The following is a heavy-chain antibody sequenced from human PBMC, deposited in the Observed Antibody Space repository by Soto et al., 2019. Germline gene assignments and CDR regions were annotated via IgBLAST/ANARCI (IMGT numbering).Heavy chain of an antibody. J-gene: IGHJ4*02. CDR1: GFTFSSYG. V-gene: IGHV3-30*18. CDR2: ISYDGMNK. Sequence: GGSLRLSCAASGFTFSSYGMHWVRQAPGKGLEWVAVISYDGMNKYYAASVKGRFSISRGNSKNTLYLQMDSLRAEDTALYYCAKAYAVPAATASFDYWGQGTLVTVSS. D-gene: IGHD2-2*01. CDR3: AKAYAVPAATASFDY.